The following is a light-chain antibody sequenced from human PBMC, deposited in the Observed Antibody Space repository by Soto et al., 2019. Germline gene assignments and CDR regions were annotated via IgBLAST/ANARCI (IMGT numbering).Light chain of an antibody. CDR3: QQFGSSPGFT. CDR2: GAS. J-gene: IGKJ3*01. Sequence: EIVLTQSPGTLSLSPGERATLSCRASQSINSRYLAWYQQKPGQAPKLLIYGASSRATGIPDRFSGSGSGTDFALTIRRLEAEEFAVYYCQQFGSSPGFTFGPGTKVDIK. CDR1: QSINSRY. V-gene: IGKV3-20*01.